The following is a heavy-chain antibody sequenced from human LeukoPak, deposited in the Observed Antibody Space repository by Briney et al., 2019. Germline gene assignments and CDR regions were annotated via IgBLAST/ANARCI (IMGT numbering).Heavy chain of an antibody. CDR2: IGGSDDST. V-gene: IGHV3-23*01. D-gene: IGHD4-17*01. CDR3: AKDSGYGDYVGY. CDR1: GFSSGPHA. J-gene: IGHJ4*02. Sequence: GGSLRLSCAGSGFSSGPHAMSWVRQAPGKGLEWVSGIGGSDDSTHYADSVKGRFTISRDNSRQTLFLQMNSLRAEDTAVYYCAKDSGYGDYVGYWGQGTLVTVSS.